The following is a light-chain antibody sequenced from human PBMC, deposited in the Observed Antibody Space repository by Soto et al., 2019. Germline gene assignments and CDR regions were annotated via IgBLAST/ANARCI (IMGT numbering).Light chain of an antibody. Sequence: QSVLTQPASVSGSPGQSITISCTGTSSDVGGYNYVSWYQQHPGKAPKLMIYDVSNRPSGVSNRFSGSKSGNTASLTISGLQAEDEADYNCTSYTSSSTPYVFGTRPKVTVL. CDR3: TSYTSSSTPYV. CDR2: DVS. CDR1: SSDVGGYNY. V-gene: IGLV2-14*01. J-gene: IGLJ1*01.